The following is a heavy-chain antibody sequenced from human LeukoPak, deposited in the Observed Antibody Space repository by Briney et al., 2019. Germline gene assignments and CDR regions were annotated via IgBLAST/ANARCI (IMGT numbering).Heavy chain of an antibody. CDR1: GGSFSGYY. V-gene: IGHV4-34*01. J-gene: IGHJ6*03. CDR2: INHSGST. Sequence: SETLSLTCAVYGGSFSGYYWSRIRQPPGKGLEWIGEINHSGSTNYNPSLKSRVTISVDTSKNQFSLKLSSVTAADTAVYYCARHVKYYYYYMDVWGKGTTVTVSS. CDR3: ARHVKYYYYYMDV.